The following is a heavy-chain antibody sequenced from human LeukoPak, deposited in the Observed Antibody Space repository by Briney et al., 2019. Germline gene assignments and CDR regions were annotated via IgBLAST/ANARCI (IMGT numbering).Heavy chain of an antibody. CDR2: INHSGST. J-gene: IGHJ4*02. D-gene: IGHD3-22*01. CDR3: ARGDYYDSSGYWL. V-gene: IGHV4-34*01. CDR1: GGSFSGYY. Sequence: SETLSLTCAVYGGSFSGYYWSWIRQPPGKGLEWIGEINHSGSTNYNPSLKSRVTISVDTSKNQFSLKLSSVTAADTAVYYCARGDYYDSSGYWLWGQGTLVTVSS.